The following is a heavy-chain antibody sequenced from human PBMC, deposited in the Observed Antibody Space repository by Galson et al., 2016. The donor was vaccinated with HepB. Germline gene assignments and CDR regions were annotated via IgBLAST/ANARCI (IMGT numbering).Heavy chain of an antibody. Sequence: TVSGGSISSSSYYWGWIRQPPGKGLEWVGSINYSGSTYYNPSLKSRVTISVDTSKNQFSLKLSSVTAADTAVYYCARHLNYGSYYFDYWGQGTLVTVSS. V-gene: IGHV4-39*01. CDR2: INYSGST. J-gene: IGHJ4*02. D-gene: IGHD4-17*01. CDR1: GGSISSSSYY. CDR3: ARHLNYGSYYFDY.